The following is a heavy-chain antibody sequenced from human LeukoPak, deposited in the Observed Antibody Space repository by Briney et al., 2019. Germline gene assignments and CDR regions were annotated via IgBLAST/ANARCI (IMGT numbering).Heavy chain of an antibody. J-gene: IGHJ5*02. CDR1: GYTFTKYF. Sequence: GASVKVSCKVSGYTFTKYFMHWVRQAPGQGLEWMGIISPRGGSTGYAQKFQGRITMTTDMSTRTVYMELSSLESEDTAVYYCARRDCVGDCYSNWFDPWGQGTLVTVSS. CDR3: ARRDCVGDCYSNWFDP. D-gene: IGHD2-21*02. CDR2: ISPRGGST. V-gene: IGHV1-46*01.